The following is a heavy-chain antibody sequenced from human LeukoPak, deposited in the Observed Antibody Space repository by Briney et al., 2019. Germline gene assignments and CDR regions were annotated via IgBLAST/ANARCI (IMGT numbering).Heavy chain of an antibody. V-gene: IGHV4-38-2*02. CDR3: ARETLSGSYYFDY. D-gene: IGHD5-12*01. CDR1: GYSISSGYY. J-gene: IGHJ4*02. CDR2: IYHSGST. Sequence: SETLSLTCTVSGYSISSGYYWGWIRQPPGKGLERIGSIYHSGSTYYNPSLKSRVTISVDTSKNQFSLKLSSVTAADTAVYYCARETLSGSYYFDYWGQGTLVTVSS.